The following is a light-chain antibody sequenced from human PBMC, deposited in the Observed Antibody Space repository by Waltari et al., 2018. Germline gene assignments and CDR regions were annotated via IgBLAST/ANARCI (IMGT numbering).Light chain of an antibody. CDR3: QHYVRIPVS. Sequence: EIVLTQSPGTLSLSPGERATLSCRASQSVSRSLAWYQQKPGQAPRLLIYGASSRATGVPDRFSGSGSGTDFSLTISRLEPEDFEVYYCQHYVRIPVSFGQGTKVEIK. V-gene: IGKV3-20*01. CDR1: QSVSRS. J-gene: IGKJ1*01. CDR2: GAS.